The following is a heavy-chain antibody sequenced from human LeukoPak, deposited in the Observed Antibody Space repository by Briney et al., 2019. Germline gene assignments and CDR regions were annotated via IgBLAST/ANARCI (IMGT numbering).Heavy chain of an antibody. D-gene: IGHD3-10*01. J-gene: IGHJ6*04. Sequence: GGSLRLSCAGSGSTFSTSALDWVRQTPGKGLLWVSFLGNDGKTTNYADSVKGRFTISRDNAKNTLYLQMNSLRAEDTAVYYCARGRDYAMDVWGKGTTVTVSS. CDR2: LGNDGKTT. CDR1: GSTFSTSA. CDR3: ARGRDYAMDV. V-gene: IGHV3-74*01.